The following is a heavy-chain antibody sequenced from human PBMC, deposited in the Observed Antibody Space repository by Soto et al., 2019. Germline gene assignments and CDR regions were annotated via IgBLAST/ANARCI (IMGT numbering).Heavy chain of an antibody. CDR2: TYSRSRQYT. D-gene: IGHD1-26*01. J-gene: IGHJ4*02. CDR1: GESVSTNSTA. CDR3: ARGALGGAMGNFDA. V-gene: IGHV6-1*01. Sequence: SQTLSLTCAISGESVSTNSTAWTWIRQSASRGFGWLGRTYSRSRQYTHSAVSVITRMTDNHETSTNHLSLQLDPVTPEATADYYCARGALGGAMGNFDACGQGTQVTVSS.